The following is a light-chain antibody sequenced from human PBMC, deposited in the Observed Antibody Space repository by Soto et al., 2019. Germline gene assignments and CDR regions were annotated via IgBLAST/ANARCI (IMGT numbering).Light chain of an antibody. CDR2: GAS. CDR3: EQNGTSPIT. J-gene: IGKJ5*01. CDR1: QTVIPNY. Sequence: EIVLTQSPDTLSLSPGETATLSCRASQTVIPNYLAWHQQKPGQTPRLLVYGASSRATRIPDRVSGGGYGRDFILTIGRLETVEFVVYYCEQNGTSPITFGQGTRVEIK. V-gene: IGKV3-20*01.